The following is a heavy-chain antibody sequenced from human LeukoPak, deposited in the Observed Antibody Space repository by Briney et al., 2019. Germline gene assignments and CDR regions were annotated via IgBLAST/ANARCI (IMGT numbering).Heavy chain of an antibody. CDR1: GFTFSSYG. D-gene: IGHD2-15*01. V-gene: IGHV3-30*02. Sequence: GGSLRLSCAASGFTFSSYGMHWVRQAPGKGLEWVAFIRYDGSNKYYADSVKGRFTISRDNSKNTLYLQMNSLRAEDTAVYYCAREYCSGGSCQYYFDYWGQGTLVTVSS. CDR3: AREYCSGGSCQYYFDY. CDR2: IRYDGSNK. J-gene: IGHJ4*02.